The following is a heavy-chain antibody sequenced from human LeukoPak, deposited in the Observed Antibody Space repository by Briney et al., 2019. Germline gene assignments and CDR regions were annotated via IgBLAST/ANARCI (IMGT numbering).Heavy chain of an antibody. CDR3: AKHGDNVWGSFRFGFDS. D-gene: IGHD3-16*02. CDR1: GFTFSSYA. Sequence: PGGSLRLSCAASGFTFSSYAMSWVRRAPGKGLEWVSAISGSGGSIHYADSVRGRFTISRDNFKNTVFLQLSSLRPEDTAVYYCAKHGDNVWGSFRFGFDSWGQGTLVTVSS. V-gene: IGHV3-23*01. CDR2: ISGSGGSI. J-gene: IGHJ4*02.